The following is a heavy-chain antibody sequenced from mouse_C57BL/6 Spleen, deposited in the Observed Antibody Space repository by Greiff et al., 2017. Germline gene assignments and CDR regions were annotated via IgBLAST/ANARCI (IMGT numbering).Heavy chain of an antibody. CDR2: IRNNDNGYTT. CDR1: GFTFTDYY. V-gene: IGHV7-3*01. D-gene: IGHD2-1*01. Sequence: EVMLVESGGGLVQPGGSLSLSCAASGFTFTDYYMSWVRQPPGKALEWLGFIRNNDNGYTTEYSASVKGRFTITRDNSQSILYRQLNALRAEDSATYCGTREGGNSPYGYFDVWGTGTTVTVSA. J-gene: IGHJ1*03. CDR3: TREGGNSPYGYFDV.